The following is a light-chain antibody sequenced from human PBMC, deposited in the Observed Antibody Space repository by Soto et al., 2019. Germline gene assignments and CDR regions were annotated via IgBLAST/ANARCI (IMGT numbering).Light chain of an antibody. J-gene: IGKJ1*01. CDR3: LQDYTNPWT. V-gene: IGKV1-6*01. CDR1: QAIRND. Sequence: AIQMTQSPSSLSASVGDRVTITCRASQAIRNDLAWYQQKPGKAPNLLIFGASNLQAGIPVRFSASGSGTNFTLTIRNLQPEDFASYYCLQDYTNPWTFGQATKV. CDR2: GAS.